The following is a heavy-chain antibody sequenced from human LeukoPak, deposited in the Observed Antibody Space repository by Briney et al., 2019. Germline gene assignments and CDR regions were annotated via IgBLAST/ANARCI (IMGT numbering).Heavy chain of an antibody. V-gene: IGHV1-2*02. CDR2: IDPNTGGT. CDR1: GYTFTGQY. D-gene: IGHD6-19*01. CDR3: ASWRGYSSGWSGPFDY. J-gene: IGHJ4*02. Sequence: GASVKVSCKASGYTFTGQYMHWVRQAPGQGLEWMGWIDPNTGGTNYAQKFQGRVTMTRDTSISTAYMEVSSLRSDDTAVYYCASWRGYSSGWSGPFDYWGQGTLVTVCS.